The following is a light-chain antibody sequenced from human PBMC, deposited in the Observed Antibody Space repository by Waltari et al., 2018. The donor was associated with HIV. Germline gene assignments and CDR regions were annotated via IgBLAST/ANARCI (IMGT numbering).Light chain of an antibody. CDR2: EVS. CDR1: SSDGGGYNY. CDR3: SSYTSSSSFWV. V-gene: IGLV2-14*01. J-gene: IGLJ3*02. Sequence: QSALTQPASVSGSPGLSITISGTGTSSDGGGYNYVSWYQQHPGKDPQLMMYEVSNRQSGVSHLVSGSKSGHTASQTISGLQGEDEGDYDCSSYTSSSSFWVFGGGTKLTVL.